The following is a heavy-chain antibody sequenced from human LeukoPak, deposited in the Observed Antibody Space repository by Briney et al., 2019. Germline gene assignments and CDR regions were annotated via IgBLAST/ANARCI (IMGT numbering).Heavy chain of an antibody. J-gene: IGHJ4*02. Sequence: ASVKVSCKASGYTFTSYAMHWARQAPGQRLEWMGWINAGNGNTKYSQKFQGRVTITRDTSASTAYMELSSLRSEDTAVYYCARGYSSGWHVFDYWGQGTLVTVSS. CDR3: ARGYSSGWHVFDY. V-gene: IGHV1-3*01. CDR2: INAGNGNT. CDR1: GYTFTSYA. D-gene: IGHD6-19*01.